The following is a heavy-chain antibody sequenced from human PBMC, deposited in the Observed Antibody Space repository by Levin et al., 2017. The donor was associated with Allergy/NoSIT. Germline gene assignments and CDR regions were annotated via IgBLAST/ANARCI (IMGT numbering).Heavy chain of an antibody. Sequence: GGSLRLSCAASGFTFSSYGMHWVRQAPGKGLEWVAVIWYDGSNKYYADSVKGRFTISRDNSKNTLYLQMNSLRAEDTAVYYCASQVSSGWYTGYFDYWGQGTLVTVSS. CDR2: IWYDGSNK. CDR1: GFTFSSYG. V-gene: IGHV3-33*01. CDR3: ASQVSSGWYTGYFDY. D-gene: IGHD6-19*01. J-gene: IGHJ4*02.